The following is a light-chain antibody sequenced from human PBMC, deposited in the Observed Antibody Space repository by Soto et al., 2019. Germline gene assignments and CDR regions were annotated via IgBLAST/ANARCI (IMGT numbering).Light chain of an antibody. J-gene: IGKJ1*01. CDR2: GAS. CDR3: QQYNNWPWT. Sequence: EIVMTPFPATLSVSPGARATLSCRASQSVSSNLAWYQQKPRQAPRLLIYGASTSATGIPARFSGGGSGTEFTLTISSLQSEDFAVYYCQQYNNWPWTFGQGTKVDSK. V-gene: IGKV3-15*01. CDR1: QSVSSN.